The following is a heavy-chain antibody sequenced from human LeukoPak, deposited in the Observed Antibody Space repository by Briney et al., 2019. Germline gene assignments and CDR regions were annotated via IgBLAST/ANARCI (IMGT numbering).Heavy chain of an antibody. J-gene: IGHJ4*02. CDR1: GYSIRSGDY. D-gene: IGHD4-11*01. V-gene: IGHV4-38-2*01. CDR3: ARNRSLTTTPGFDH. CDR2: IYHSGST. Sequence: KPSETLSLTCAVSGYSIRSGDYWGWSRPSPGKGLEGIGSIYHSGSTHYNPSLKSRVTISVDTSKNHFSLMLSSVTAADTAVYYCARNRSLTTTPGFDHWGQGTLVTVP.